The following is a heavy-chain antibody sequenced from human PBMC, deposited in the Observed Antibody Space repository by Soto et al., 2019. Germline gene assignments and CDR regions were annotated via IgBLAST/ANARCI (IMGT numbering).Heavy chain of an antibody. Sequence: SETLSLTCTVSGGSISSYYWIWIRQPPGKGLEWIGYIYYSGSTNYNPSLKSRVTISVDTSKNQFSLKLSSVTAADTAVYYCAREGTTTVTYFDYWGQGTLVTVSS. D-gene: IGHD4-17*01. CDR1: GGSISSYY. CDR2: IYYSGST. CDR3: AREGTTTVTYFDY. J-gene: IGHJ4*02. V-gene: IGHV4-59*01.